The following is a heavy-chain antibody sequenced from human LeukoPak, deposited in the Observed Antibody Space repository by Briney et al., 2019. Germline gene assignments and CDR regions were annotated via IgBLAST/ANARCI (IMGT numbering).Heavy chain of an antibody. J-gene: IGHJ4*02. Sequence: ASVKVSCKASGYTFTSYYMHWVRQAPGQGLEWMGIINPSGGSTSYAQKFQGRVTMTRDTSTSTVYMELSRLRSDDTAVYYCARFRQGAGHYDYWGQGTLVTVSS. CDR2: INPSGGST. CDR3: ARFRQGAGHYDY. D-gene: IGHD6-19*01. CDR1: GYTFTSYY. V-gene: IGHV1-46*01.